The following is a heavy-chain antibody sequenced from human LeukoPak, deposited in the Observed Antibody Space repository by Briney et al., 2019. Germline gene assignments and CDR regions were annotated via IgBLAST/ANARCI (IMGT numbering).Heavy chain of an antibody. J-gene: IGHJ4*02. CDR3: ARDRFSGSYPLDY. CDR1: GFTFSSYA. V-gene: IGHV3-23*01. Sequence: GGSLRLSCAASGFTFSSYAMSWVRQAPGKGLEWVSSISSSGGTTYYADSVKGRFTISRDYSKNTLYLQMNSLRAEDTAVYYCARDRFSGSYPLDYWGQGTLVTVSS. D-gene: IGHD1-26*01. CDR2: ISSSGGTT.